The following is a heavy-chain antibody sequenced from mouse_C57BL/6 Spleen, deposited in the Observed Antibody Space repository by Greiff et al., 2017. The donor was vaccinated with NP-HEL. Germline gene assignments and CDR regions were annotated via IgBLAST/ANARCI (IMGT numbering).Heavy chain of an antibody. CDR2: IYPGDGDT. V-gene: IGHV1-82*01. J-gene: IGHJ2*01. CDR3: AKDALFDD. Sequence: VQLQQSGPELVKPGASVKISCKASGYAFSSSWMNWVQQRPGKGLEWIGRIYPGDGDTNYNGKFNGKATLTADKSTSTAYMQLSSLTSEDSAVYFCAKDALFDDWGKGTTLTVSS. CDR1: GYAFSSSW.